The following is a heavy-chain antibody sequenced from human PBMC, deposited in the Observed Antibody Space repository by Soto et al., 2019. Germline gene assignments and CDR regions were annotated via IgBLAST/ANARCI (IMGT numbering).Heavy chain of an antibody. CDR2: IRSKANSYAT. CDR3: TPGRYQLPPAKHYYYYYMDV. D-gene: IGHD2-2*01. V-gene: IGHV3-73*01. CDR1: GFTFSGSA. Sequence: HPGGSLRLSCAASGFTFSGSAMHWVRQASGKGLEWVGRIRSKANSYATAYAASVRGRFTISRDDSKNTAYLQMNSLKTEDTAVYYCTPGRYQLPPAKHYYYYYMDVWGKGTTVTVS. J-gene: IGHJ6*03.